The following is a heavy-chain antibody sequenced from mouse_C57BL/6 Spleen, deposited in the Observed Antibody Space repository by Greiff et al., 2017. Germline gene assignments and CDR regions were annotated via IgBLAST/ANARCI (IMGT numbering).Heavy chain of an antibody. D-gene: IGHD2-2*01. CDR2: INSDGGST. CDR1: EYEFPSHD. V-gene: IGHV5-2*03. J-gene: IGHJ3*01. Sequence: EVKVEESGGGLVQPGESLKLSCESNEYEFPSHDMSWVRKTPEKRLELVAAINSDGGSTYYPDTMGRRFIISRDNTKKTLYLQMSSLRSEDTALYYCARHGYYGSAWFAYWGQGTLVTVS. CDR3: ARHGYYGSAWFAY.